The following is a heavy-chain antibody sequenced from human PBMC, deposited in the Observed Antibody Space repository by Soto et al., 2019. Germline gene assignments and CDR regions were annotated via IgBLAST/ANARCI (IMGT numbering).Heavy chain of an antibody. D-gene: IGHD3-10*01. Sequence: SETLSLTCTVSGGSISSGGYYWSWIRQHPGKGLEWIGYIYYSGSTYYNPSLKSRVTISVDTSKNQFSLKLSSVTAADTAVYYCARQRRGDDTYYYGSGSPIPNNWFDPWGQGTLVTVSS. CDR1: GGSISSGGYY. CDR3: ARQRRGDDTYYYGSGSPIPNNWFDP. V-gene: IGHV4-31*03. CDR2: IYYSGST. J-gene: IGHJ5*02.